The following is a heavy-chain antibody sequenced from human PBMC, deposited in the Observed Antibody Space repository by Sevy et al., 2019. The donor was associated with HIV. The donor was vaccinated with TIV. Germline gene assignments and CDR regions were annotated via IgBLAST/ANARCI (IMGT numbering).Heavy chain of an antibody. CDR3: ARDRHWLEGGVGNWFDP. J-gene: IGHJ5*02. V-gene: IGHV1-2*02. D-gene: IGHD3-16*01. CDR1: GYTFTGYY. Sequence: ASVKVSCKASGYTFTGYYLHWVRQAPGQGLEWMGWINPNSGGTNSAQKFQGRVTMTRDTSITTAYMELNRLRSDDTAVYYCARDRHWLEGGVGNWFDPWGQGTVVTVSS. CDR2: INPNSGGT.